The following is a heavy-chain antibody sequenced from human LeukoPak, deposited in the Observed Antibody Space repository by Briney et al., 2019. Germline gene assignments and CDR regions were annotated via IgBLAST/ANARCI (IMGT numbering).Heavy chain of an antibody. CDR2: LSGSGNSR. CDR3: ARDVNGGY. D-gene: IGHD2-8*01. Sequence: GGSLRLSCAASGFTYSSYAMTWVRQSPGKGLEWVSTLSGSGNSRYYADSAQGRFTISRGNFKNTLYLQMNSLRVEDTAVYYCARDVNGGYWGQGTLVTVSS. V-gene: IGHV3-23*01. J-gene: IGHJ4*02. CDR1: GFTYSSYA.